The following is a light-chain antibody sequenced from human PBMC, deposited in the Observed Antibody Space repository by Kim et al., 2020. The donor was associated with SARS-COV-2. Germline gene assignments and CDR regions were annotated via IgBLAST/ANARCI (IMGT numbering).Light chain of an antibody. Sequence: PGQSNTISCTGTSSDVGSYNLVSWYQQHPGKAPKLMIYEGSKRPSGVSNRFSASKSGNTASLTISGLQAEDEADYYCCSYAGSYWVFGGGTQLTVL. CDR3: CSYAGSYWV. CDR1: SSDVGSYNL. CDR2: EGS. J-gene: IGLJ3*02. V-gene: IGLV2-23*01.